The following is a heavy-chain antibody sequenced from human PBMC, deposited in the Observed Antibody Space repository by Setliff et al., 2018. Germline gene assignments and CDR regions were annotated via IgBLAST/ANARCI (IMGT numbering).Heavy chain of an antibody. CDR1: GGSISSSSYY. CDR2: IYYSGST. D-gene: IGHD5-18*01. CDR3: AREHGYSYGQTYYYYGMDV. Sequence: SETLSLTCTVSGGSISSSSYYWGWIRQPPGKGLEWIGSIYYSGSTYYNPSLKSRVTISVDTSKNQFSLKLSPVTAADTAVYYCAREHGYSYGQTYYYYGMDVWGQGTTVTVSS. J-gene: IGHJ6*02. V-gene: IGHV4-39*07.